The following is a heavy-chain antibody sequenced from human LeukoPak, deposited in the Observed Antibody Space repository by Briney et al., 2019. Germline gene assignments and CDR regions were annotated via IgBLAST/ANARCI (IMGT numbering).Heavy chain of an antibody. CDR1: GGSISSGSYY. J-gene: IGHJ4*02. V-gene: IGHV4-61*01. D-gene: IGHD6-25*01. CDR2: IYYSGST. Sequence: SETLSLTCTVSGGSISSGSYYWSWIRQPPGKGLEWIGYIYYSGSTNYNPSLKSRVTISVDTSKNQFSLKLSSVTAADTAVYYCAREGGVSRGWYFDYWGQGTLVTVSS. CDR3: AREGGVSRGWYFDY.